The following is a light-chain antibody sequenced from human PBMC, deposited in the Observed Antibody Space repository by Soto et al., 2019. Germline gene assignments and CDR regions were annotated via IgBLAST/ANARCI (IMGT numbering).Light chain of an antibody. CDR2: SNS. CDR3: MQALQTPRT. V-gene: IGKV2-28*01. Sequence: DIEMTQSPLSLSVTPGEPASISCRSSQSLLHSNGYNYLDWYLQKPGQSPQLLISSNSNRASGVPDRFSGSGSGTDFTLKISKVEAEDVGVYYCMQALQTPRTFGQGTKLGIK. CDR1: QSLLHSNGYNY. J-gene: IGKJ2*01.